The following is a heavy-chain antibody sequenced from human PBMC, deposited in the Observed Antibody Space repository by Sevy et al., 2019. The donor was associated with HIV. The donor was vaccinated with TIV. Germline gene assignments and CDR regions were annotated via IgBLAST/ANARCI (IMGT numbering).Heavy chain of an antibody. J-gene: IGHJ3*02. V-gene: IGHV3-7*03. CDR2: IKQDGSEK. CDR3: ARAIYGDYTDAFDI. CDR1: GFTFSSYW. D-gene: IGHD4-17*01. Sequence: GGSLRLSCAASGFTFSSYWMSWVRQAPGKGLEWVANIKQDGSEKYYVDSVKGRFTISRDNAKNSLDLQMNSLRAEDTAVYYCARAIYGDYTDAFDIWGRGTMVTVSS.